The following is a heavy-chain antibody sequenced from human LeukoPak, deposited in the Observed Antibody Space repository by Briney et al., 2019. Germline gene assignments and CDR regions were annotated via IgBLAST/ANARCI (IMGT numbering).Heavy chain of an antibody. J-gene: IGHJ5*02. V-gene: IGHV4-38-2*02. CDR1: GYSISSGYY. CDR2: IYHSGST. Sequence: SETLSLTCTVSGYSISSGYYWGWIRQPPGKGLEWIGSIYHSGSTYYNPSLKSRVTISVDTSKNQFSLKLSSVTAADTVVYYCARDPSLSPPDYGDYHENDWFDPWGQGTLVTVSS. D-gene: IGHD4-17*01. CDR3: ARDPSLSPPDYGDYHENDWFDP.